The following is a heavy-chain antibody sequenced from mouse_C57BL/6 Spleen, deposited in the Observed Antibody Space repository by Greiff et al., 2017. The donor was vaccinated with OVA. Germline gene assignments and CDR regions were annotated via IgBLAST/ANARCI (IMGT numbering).Heavy chain of an antibody. Sequence: EVMLVESGGGLVQPGGSLKLSCAASGFTFSDYYMYWVRQTPEKRLEWVAYISNGGGSTYYPDTVKGRFTISRDNAKNTLYLQMSRLKSEDTAMYYCAREGYDGYFWGQGTLVTVSA. CDR2: ISNGGGST. CDR1: GFTFSDYY. J-gene: IGHJ3*01. D-gene: IGHD2-3*01. CDR3: AREGYDGYF. V-gene: IGHV5-12*01.